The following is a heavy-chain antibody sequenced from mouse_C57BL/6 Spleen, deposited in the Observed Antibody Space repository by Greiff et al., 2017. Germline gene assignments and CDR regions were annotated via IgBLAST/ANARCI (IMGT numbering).Heavy chain of an antibody. CDR2: INPNNGGT. V-gene: IGHV1-18*01. D-gene: IGHD1-1*01. CDR1: GYTFTDYN. J-gene: IGHJ1*03. CDR3: ARSPLYGSSYVDWYFDV. Sequence: EVQLQQSGPELVKPGASVKIPCKASGYTFTDYNMDWVKQSHGKSLEWIGDINPNNGGTIYNQKFKGKATLTVDKSSSTAYMELRSLTSEDTAVYYCARSPLYGSSYVDWYFDVWGTGTTVTVSS.